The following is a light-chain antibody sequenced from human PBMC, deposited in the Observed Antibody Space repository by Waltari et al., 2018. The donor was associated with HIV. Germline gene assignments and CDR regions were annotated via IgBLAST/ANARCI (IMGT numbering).Light chain of an antibody. V-gene: IGLV1-51*02. CDR2: ENN. CDR3: GTWDSSLSDVV. Sequence: QSVLPQPPSVSAAPGQKVTSSCSGTSSSTRNHSGSSYQQLPGTAPKLLIYENNKRPSGIPDRFSGSKSGTSATLGITGLQTGDEADYYCGTWDSSLSDVVFGGGTKLTVL. J-gene: IGLJ2*01. CDR1: SSSTRNHS.